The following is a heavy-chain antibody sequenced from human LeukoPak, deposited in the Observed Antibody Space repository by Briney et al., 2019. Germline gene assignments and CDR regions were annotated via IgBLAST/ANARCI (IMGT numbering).Heavy chain of an antibody. Sequence: GGSLRLSCAASGFTFSSYSMNWVRQAPGKGLEGVSSISSSSSYIYYAASVKGRFTISRDNAKNSLYLQMNSLRAEDTAVYYCARDTGYSSGGDFDYWGQGTLVTVSS. V-gene: IGHV3-21*01. J-gene: IGHJ4*02. CDR3: ARDTGYSSGGDFDY. D-gene: IGHD6-19*01. CDR1: GFTFSSYS. CDR2: ISSSSSYI.